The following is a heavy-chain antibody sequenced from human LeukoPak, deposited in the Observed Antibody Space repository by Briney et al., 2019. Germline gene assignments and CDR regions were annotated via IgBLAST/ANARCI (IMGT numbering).Heavy chain of an antibody. D-gene: IGHD1-26*01. CDR2: ISSSSSYI. CDR3: ASFLWELHPR. CDR1: GFTFSSYS. V-gene: IGHV3-21*01. J-gene: IGHJ4*02. Sequence: GGSLRLSCAASGFTFSSYSMNWVRQAPGKGLEWVSSISSSSSYIYYADSVKGRFTISRDNAKNSLYLQMSSLRAEDTAVYYCASFLWELHPRWGQGTLVTVSS.